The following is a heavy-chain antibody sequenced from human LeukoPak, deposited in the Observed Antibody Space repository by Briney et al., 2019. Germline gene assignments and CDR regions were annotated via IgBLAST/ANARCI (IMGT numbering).Heavy chain of an antibody. CDR1: GVSISSNY. V-gene: IGHV4-59*01. Sequence: SETLSLTCTVSGVSISSNYWSWVRQPPGKGLEWVGSIYYSGSTNYNPSLKSRVTISVDTSKNQFSLKLSSVTAADTAVYYCARVLGGAFDIWGQGTMVTVSS. J-gene: IGHJ3*02. CDR3: ARVLGGAFDI. CDR2: IYYSGST. D-gene: IGHD2/OR15-2a*01.